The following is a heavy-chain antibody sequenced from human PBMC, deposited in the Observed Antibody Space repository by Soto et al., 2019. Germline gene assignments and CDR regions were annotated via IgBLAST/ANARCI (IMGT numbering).Heavy chain of an antibody. J-gene: IGHJ4*02. D-gene: IGHD4-17*01. CDR2: IWYDGSNK. CDR1: GFTFSSYG. CDR3: ARGGGSKEDYRDFASFDY. V-gene: IGHV3-33*01. Sequence: QVQLVESGGGVVQPGRSLRLSCAASGFTFSSYGMHWVRQAPGKGLVWVAVIWYDGSNKYYADSVKGRFTISRDNSKNPLYLQMNSLRAEDTAVYYCARGGGSKEDYRDFASFDYWGQGTLVTVSS.